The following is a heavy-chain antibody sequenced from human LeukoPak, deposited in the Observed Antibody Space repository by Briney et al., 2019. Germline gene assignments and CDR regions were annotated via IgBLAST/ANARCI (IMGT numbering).Heavy chain of an antibody. CDR1: GFTFDDYA. D-gene: IGHD6-6*01. J-gene: IGHJ4*02. V-gene: IGHV3-43D*03. CDR2: ISWDGGST. CDR3: AKYSSSSGGGFDY. Sequence: PGGSLRLSCAASGFTFDDYAMHWVRQAPGKGLEWVSLISWDGGSTYYADSVKGRFTISRDNSKNSLYLQMNSLRAEDTALYYCAKYSSSSGGGFDYWGQGTLVTVSS.